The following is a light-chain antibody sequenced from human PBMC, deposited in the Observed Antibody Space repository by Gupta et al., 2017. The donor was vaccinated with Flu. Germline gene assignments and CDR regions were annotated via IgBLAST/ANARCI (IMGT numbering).Light chain of an antibody. Sequence: QSALTQPASVSGSPGHSITFSCTGTSSDVGGYNYVSQYQQHPGKAPKLMNYEVTKRPSGVYNRFSGSKFGNTASLTISGLQAEEEADYYCASYTSTTTLVFGGGTKLTVL. CDR2: EVT. J-gene: IGLJ3*02. CDR1: SSDVGGYNY. CDR3: ASYTSTTTLV. V-gene: IGLV2-14*01.